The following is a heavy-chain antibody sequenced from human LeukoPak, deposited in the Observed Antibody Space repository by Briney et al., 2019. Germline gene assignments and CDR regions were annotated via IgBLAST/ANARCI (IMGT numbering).Heavy chain of an antibody. D-gene: IGHD3-22*01. CDR3: ARGYRAMISSY. CDR1: GYTFTSYA. V-gene: IGHV1-3*01. J-gene: IGHJ4*02. Sequence: ASVKVSCKTSGYTFTSYAMHWVRQAPGQRLEWMGWINVGNGNTKYSQKFQGRVTVTRDTSASTAYMELSSLRSEDTAVYYCARGYRAMISSYWGQGTLVTVSS. CDR2: INVGNGNT.